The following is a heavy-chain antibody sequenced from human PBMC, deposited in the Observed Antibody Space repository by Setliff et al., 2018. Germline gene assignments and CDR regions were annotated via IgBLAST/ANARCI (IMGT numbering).Heavy chain of an antibody. J-gene: IGHJ3*02. Sequence: SVKVSCKASGGTFSSYAIRWVRQAPGQGLEWMGGIIPIFGTANYAQKFQGRVTITADESTSTVYMELSSLRSEDTAVYYCAMGPNVDTAIWGGNSMAFDIWGQGTMVTVSS. CDR3: AMGPNVDTAIWGGNSMAFDI. D-gene: IGHD5-18*01. CDR1: GGTFSSYA. CDR2: IIPIFGTA. V-gene: IGHV1-69*13.